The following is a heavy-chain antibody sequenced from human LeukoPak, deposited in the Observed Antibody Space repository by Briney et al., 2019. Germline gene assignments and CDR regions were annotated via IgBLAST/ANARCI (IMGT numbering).Heavy chain of an antibody. Sequence: SETLSLTCTVSGGSISGSGYYWGWIRQPPWKGLEWIASIYYSGSTYYNTSLKSRVTISVDTSKNQLSLKLSSLTAADTAVYYCARHEYSGSYYGLSWFDPWGQGTLVTVSS. CDR1: GGSISGSGYY. D-gene: IGHD1-26*01. V-gene: IGHV4-39*01. CDR3: ARHEYSGSYYGLSWFDP. J-gene: IGHJ5*02. CDR2: IYYSGST.